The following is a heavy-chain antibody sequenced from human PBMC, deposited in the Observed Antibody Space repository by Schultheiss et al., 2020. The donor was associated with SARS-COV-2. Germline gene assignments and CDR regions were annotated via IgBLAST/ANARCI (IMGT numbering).Heavy chain of an antibody. CDR2: ISAYNGNT. CDR3: ARVGTTLNDYYYYGMDV. Sequence: ASVKVSCKASGYTFTSYGISWVRQAPGQGLEWMGWISAYNGNTNYAQKLQGRVTMTTDTSTSTAYMELRSLRSDDTAVYYCARVGTTLNDYYYYGMDVWGQGTTVTVS. V-gene: IGHV1-18*01. CDR1: GYTFTSYG. J-gene: IGHJ6*02. D-gene: IGHD1-7*01.